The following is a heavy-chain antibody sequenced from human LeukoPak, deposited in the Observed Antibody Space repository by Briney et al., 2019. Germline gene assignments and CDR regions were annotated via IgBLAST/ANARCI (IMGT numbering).Heavy chain of an antibody. V-gene: IGHV3-7*01. J-gene: IGHJ4*02. CDR3: SWSLNY. Sequence: GGSLRLSCAASGFSFSNSWMDWVRQAPGKGLEWVANIKGDGSDKDYVDSVKGRCTISRDNAKNLLYLQMNSLRAEDTAVYFCSWSLNYWGLGTLVTVSS. CDR1: GFSFSNSW. CDR2: IKGDGSDK. D-gene: IGHD1-26*01.